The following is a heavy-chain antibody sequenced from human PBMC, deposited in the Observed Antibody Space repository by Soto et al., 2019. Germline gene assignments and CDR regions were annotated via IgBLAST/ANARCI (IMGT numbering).Heavy chain of an antibody. D-gene: IGHD3-3*01. CDR2: INAGNGNT. CDR1: GDTFASYA. Sequence: GASVKVSCKASGDTFASYAMQLVLQAPVQRLEWMGWINAGNGNTKYSQKFQGRVTITADESTSTAYMELSSLRSADTAVYYCARGGPTTTFLGAFITYGMDDWGQGTTVTVSS. CDR3: ARGGPTTTFLGAFITYGMDD. J-gene: IGHJ6*02. V-gene: IGHV1-3*01.